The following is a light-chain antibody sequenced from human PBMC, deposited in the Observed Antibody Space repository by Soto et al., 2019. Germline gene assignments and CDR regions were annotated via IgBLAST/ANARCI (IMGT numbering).Light chain of an antibody. CDR2: GAS. CDR3: QVWNT. V-gene: IGKV3-15*01. CDR1: QSISSN. J-gene: IGKJ4*01. Sequence: EIVMTQSPASLSVSPGERATLSCRASQSISSNLAWYQQRPGQAPRLLIYGASTRATGIPARFSGSGSGTEFTLTITSLQSEDLGVYYCQVWNTFGGGTKVEIK.